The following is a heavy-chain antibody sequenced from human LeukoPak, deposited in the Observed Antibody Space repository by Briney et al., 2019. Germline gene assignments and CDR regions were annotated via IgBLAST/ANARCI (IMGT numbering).Heavy chain of an antibody. CDR2: IRSKANSYAT. D-gene: IGHD6-13*01. V-gene: IGHV3-73*01. Sequence: GGSLRLSCAASGFTFSGSAMHWVRQASGKGLEWVGRIRSKANSYATAYAASVKGRLTISRDDSKNTAYLQMNSLKTEDTAVYYCTRPQYSSSWYDSFDIWGQGTMVTVSS. J-gene: IGHJ3*02. CDR1: GFTFSGSA. CDR3: TRPQYSSSWYDSFDI.